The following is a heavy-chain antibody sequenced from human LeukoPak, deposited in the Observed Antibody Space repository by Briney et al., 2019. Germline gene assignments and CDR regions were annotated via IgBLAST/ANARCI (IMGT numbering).Heavy chain of an antibody. D-gene: IGHD1-26*01. CDR1: GGTFSSYA. Sequence: ASVKVSCKASGGTFSSYAISWVRQAPGQGIEWMGGIITIFGTANYAQKFQGRVTITADESTSTAYMELSSLRSEDTAVYYCARSRIVGATQTEYYYHGMDVWGQGTTVTVSS. CDR3: ARSRIVGATQTEYYYHGMDV. CDR2: IITIFGTA. J-gene: IGHJ6*02. V-gene: IGHV1-69*13.